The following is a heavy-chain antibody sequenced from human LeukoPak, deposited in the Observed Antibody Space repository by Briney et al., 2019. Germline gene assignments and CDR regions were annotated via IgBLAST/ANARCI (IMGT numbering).Heavy chain of an antibody. V-gene: IGHV3-11*04. CDR2: ISSSSNTV. D-gene: IGHD5-12*01. CDR3: VRGTVATGTYYMDV. CDR1: GFTFSDYY. Sequence: PGGSLRLSCAASGFTFSDYYMTWVRQAPGKGLEWVSYISSSSNTVYYADSVKGRLSVSRDNAKNTLYLQMSSLRDEDTGVYYCVRGTVATGTYYMDVWGKGTTVTVSS. J-gene: IGHJ6*03.